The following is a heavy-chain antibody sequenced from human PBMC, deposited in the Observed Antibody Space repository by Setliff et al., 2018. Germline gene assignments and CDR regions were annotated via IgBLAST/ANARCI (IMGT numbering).Heavy chain of an antibody. CDR2: IKQDGSEK. CDR3: ALFGDRNTFPT. Sequence: GGSLRLSCAASGFTISSYWMSWVRQAPGKGLEWVANIKQDGSEKYYVDSVKGRFTISRDNAKNSLYLQMNSLRAEDTALYYCALFGDRNTFPTWGQGTMVTVSS. V-gene: IGHV3-7*03. J-gene: IGHJ3*02. CDR1: GFTISSYW. D-gene: IGHD3-16*01.